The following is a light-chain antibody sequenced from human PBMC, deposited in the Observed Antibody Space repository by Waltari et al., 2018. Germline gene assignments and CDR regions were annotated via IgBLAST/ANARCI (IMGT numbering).Light chain of an antibody. CDR3: SSYTSSSTLV. CDR2: EVS. V-gene: IGLV2-14*01. CDR1: SSDVGGYNY. Sequence: QSALTQPASVSGSPGQSIPIPCTGPSSDVGGYNYVPWYQQHTGKAPKLMIYEVSNRPSGVSNRFSGSKSGNTASLTISGLQAEDEADYYCSSYTSSSTLVFGGGTKLTVL. J-gene: IGLJ2*01.